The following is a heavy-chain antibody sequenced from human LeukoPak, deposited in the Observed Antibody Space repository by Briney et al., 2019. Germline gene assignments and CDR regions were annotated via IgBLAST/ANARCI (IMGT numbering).Heavy chain of an antibody. CDR2: INWNGGRT. V-gene: IGHV3-20*04. Sequence: PGGSLRLSCAASGFTFSNYAMTWVRQAPGKGLEWVSGINWNGGRTGYADSVKGRFTISRDNAKNSLYLQMNTLRAEDTALYYCASSKGSTGYFSAFDLWGQGTMVTVSS. CDR3: ASSKGSTGYFSAFDL. J-gene: IGHJ3*01. CDR1: GFTFSNYA. D-gene: IGHD3-22*01.